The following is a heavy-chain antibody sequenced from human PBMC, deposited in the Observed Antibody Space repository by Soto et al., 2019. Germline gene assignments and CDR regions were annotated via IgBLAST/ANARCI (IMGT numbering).Heavy chain of an antibody. CDR1: GYTFTSYG. D-gene: IGHD5-12*01. J-gene: IGHJ4*02. CDR3: GSSGYDFVAAPKLDY. Sequence: ASVKVSCKASGYTFTSYGISWVRQAPGQGLEWMGWISAYNGNTNYAQKLQGRVTMTTDTSTSTAYMELRSLRSDDTAVYYCGSSGYDFVAAPKLDYWGQGTLVTVSP. V-gene: IGHV1-18*01. CDR2: ISAYNGNT.